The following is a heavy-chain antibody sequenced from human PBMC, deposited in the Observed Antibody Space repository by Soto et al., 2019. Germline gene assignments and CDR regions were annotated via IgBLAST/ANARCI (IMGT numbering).Heavy chain of an antibody. D-gene: IGHD3-3*01. J-gene: IGHJ6*03. CDR3: AKNERRFLEWFGRDYYYYMDV. CDR2: ISGSGGST. Sequence: GGSLRLSCAASGFTFSSYAMSWVRQAPGKGLEWVSAISGSGGSTYYADSVKGRFTISRDNSKNTLYLQMNSLRAEDTAVYYCAKNERRFLEWFGRDYYYYMDVWGKGTTVTVSS. V-gene: IGHV3-23*01. CDR1: GFTFSSYA.